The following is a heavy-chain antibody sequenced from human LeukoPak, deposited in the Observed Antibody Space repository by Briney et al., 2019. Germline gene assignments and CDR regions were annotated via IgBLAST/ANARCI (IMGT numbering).Heavy chain of an antibody. CDR3: ARNMTTIRGGGFDI. Sequence: SETLSLTCAVSVYSITSAYYGGWPRHPPGKGLEWIGSIYHSGSTYYNPSLKSRVSISVDTSKNQFSLKLNSVTAADTAVYYCARNMTTIRGGGFDIWGQGTMVTVSS. V-gene: IGHV4-38-2*01. CDR2: IYHSGST. J-gene: IGHJ3*02. D-gene: IGHD4-11*01. CDR1: VYSITSAYY.